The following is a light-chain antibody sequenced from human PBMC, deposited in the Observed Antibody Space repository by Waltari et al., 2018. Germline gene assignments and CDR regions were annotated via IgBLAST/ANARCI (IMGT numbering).Light chain of an antibody. CDR2: EVT. CDR1: SSDVGSYNL. Sequence: QSALTQPASVSGSPGQSINISCTGTSSDVGSYNLVSWYQQHPGTAPKLRIYEVTKRPSGVSNLFSGSKSGNTASLTISGLQAEDESDYYCCSYAGASTHVVFGGGTKVTVL. J-gene: IGLJ2*01. CDR3: CSYAGASTHVV. V-gene: IGLV2-23*02.